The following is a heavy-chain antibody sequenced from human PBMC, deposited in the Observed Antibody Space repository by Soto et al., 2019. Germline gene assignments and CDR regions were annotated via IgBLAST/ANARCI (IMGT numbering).Heavy chain of an antibody. CDR2: ISSSGSTV. CDR1: GFTFSSYE. V-gene: IGHV3-48*03. D-gene: IGHD3-3*01. J-gene: IGHJ6*02. Sequence: GGSLRLSCAASGFTFSSYEMNWVRQAPGKGLEWVSYISSSGSTVYYADSVKGRFTISRDNAKNSLYLQMNSLRAEDTAVYYCAKDLYDFWSGYYSDYYYYGMDVWGQGTTVTVSS. CDR3: AKDLYDFWSGYYSDYYYYGMDV.